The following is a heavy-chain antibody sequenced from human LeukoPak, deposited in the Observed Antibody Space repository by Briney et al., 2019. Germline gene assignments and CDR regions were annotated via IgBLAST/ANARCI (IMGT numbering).Heavy chain of an antibody. CDR1: GFTFSSYS. CDR2: ISSSSSTI. J-gene: IGHJ3*02. CDR3: ARDRDYCSSTSCYSDAFDI. V-gene: IGHV3-48*02. Sequence: PPGGSLRLSCAASGFTFSSYSMNWVRQAPGKGLEWVSYISSSSSTIYYAGSVKGRFTISRDNAKNSLYLQMNSLRDEDTAVYYCARDRDYCSSTSCYSDAFDIWGQGTMVTVSS. D-gene: IGHD2-2*01.